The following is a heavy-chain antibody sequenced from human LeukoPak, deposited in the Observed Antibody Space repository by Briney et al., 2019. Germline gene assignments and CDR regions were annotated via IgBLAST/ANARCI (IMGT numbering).Heavy chain of an antibody. Sequence: GGSLQLSCAASGFTFSGSAIHWVRQASGKGLEWLGRIRTSANSYATTYAASVAGRFTISRNDAENTAYLQMNSLNTEDTAMYYRLRLSRLMVRGAPFDYWGPGTLVTVSS. D-gene: IGHD3-10*01. CDR2: IRTSANSYAT. J-gene: IGHJ4*02. V-gene: IGHV3-73*01. CDR3: LRLSRLMVRGAPFDY. CDR1: GFTFSGSA.